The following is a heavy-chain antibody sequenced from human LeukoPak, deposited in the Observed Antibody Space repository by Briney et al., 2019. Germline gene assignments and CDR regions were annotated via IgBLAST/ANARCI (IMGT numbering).Heavy chain of an antibody. Sequence: ASVKVSCKASGHTFTGIYVHWVRQAPGQGLDWMGWINCNSGDIHYAQKFQGRVIMTRDTSSSTAYVYLSRLTSDDTAVYYCARGVGTSWFDPWGQGTLVTVSS. CDR1: GHTFTGIY. J-gene: IGHJ5*02. D-gene: IGHD2-8*01. CDR3: ARGVGTSWFDP. CDR2: INCNSGDI. V-gene: IGHV1-2*02.